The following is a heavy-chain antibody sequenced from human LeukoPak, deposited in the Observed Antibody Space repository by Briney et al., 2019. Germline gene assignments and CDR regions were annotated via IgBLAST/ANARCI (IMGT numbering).Heavy chain of an antibody. CDR3: ARSGYGSSWYYFDY. V-gene: IGHV1-18*01. D-gene: IGHD6-13*01. CDR1: GYTFTSYG. J-gene: IGHJ4*02. CDR2: ISTYNGNT. Sequence: ASVKVSCKDSGYTFTSYGISWVRQAPGQGLEWMGWISTYNGNTNYAQKLQGRVTVTTDTSTSTAYMELRSLKSDDTALYYCARSGYGSSWYYFDYWGQGTLVTVSS.